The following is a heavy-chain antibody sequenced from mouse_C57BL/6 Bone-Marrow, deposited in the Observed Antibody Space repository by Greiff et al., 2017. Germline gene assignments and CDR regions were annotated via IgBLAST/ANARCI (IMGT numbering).Heavy chain of an antibody. J-gene: IGHJ2*01. CDR2: ISTNGGGT. D-gene: IGHD2-1*01. V-gene: IGHV1-72*01. Sequence: QVQLQQPGAELVKPGASVKLSCKASGFNFTGYCMHWVKQRPGRGLEWIGRISTNGGGTKSDEKFKSKATLTVDKPSSTVYMQLSSLTSEDTAVYYCAIWVNGNYDYWGQGTTLTVSS. CDR1: GFNFTGYC. CDR3: AIWVNGNYDY.